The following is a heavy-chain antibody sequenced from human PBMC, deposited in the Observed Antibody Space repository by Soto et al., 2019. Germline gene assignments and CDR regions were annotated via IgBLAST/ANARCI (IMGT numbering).Heavy chain of an antibody. Sequence: QVQLQQWGAGLLKPSETLSLTCAVYGGSFSGYYWGWIRQPPGKGLAWMGEINHSGSTNYNPSLKSRVTISVDTSKNQFSLKLSSVTAADTAVYYCARGRGRSITMVRGVIYPYFDYWGQGTLVTVSS. CDR3: ARGRGRSITMVRGVIYPYFDY. D-gene: IGHD3-10*01. CDR1: GGSFSGYY. CDR2: INHSGST. J-gene: IGHJ4*02. V-gene: IGHV4-34*01.